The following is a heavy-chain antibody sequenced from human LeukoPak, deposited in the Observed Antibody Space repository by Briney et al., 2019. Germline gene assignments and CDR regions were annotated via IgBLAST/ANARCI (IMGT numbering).Heavy chain of an antibody. J-gene: IGHJ4*02. V-gene: IGHV3-33*01. CDR1: GFTFSNYG. Sequence: PGGSLRLSCAASGFTFSNYGMHWVRQAPGKGLEWVAVIWFDGSNRYYADSVKGRFTISRDNAKNTLYLQMNSLRAEDTALYYCARRDDYGDFWGQGTLVTASS. CDR3: ARRDDYGDF. CDR2: IWFDGSNR.